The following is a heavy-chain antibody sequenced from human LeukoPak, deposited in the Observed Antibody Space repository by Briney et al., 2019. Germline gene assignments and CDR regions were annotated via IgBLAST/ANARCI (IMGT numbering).Heavy chain of an antibody. CDR1: GFTFSSYS. D-gene: IGHD3-10*01. Sequence: GGSLRLSCAASGFTFSSYSMNWVRQAPGKGLEWVAFIRYDGSNKYYADSVKGRFTISRDNSKNTLYLQMNSLRAEDTAVYYCAKDSDDYYGSGSECDYWGQGTLVTVSS. J-gene: IGHJ4*02. CDR2: IRYDGSNK. CDR3: AKDSDDYYGSGSECDY. V-gene: IGHV3-30*02.